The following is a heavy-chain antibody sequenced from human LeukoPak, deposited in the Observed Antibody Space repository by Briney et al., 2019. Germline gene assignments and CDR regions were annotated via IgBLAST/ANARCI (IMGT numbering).Heavy chain of an antibody. CDR2: IYPGDSDV. CDR1: GYSFTRYW. V-gene: IGHV5-51*01. J-gene: IGHJ2*01. CDR3: ARPTTLTTGYFDF. D-gene: IGHD4-17*01. Sequence: GESLKISCKGSGYSFTRYWIGWVRQMPGKGLEWMGIIYPGDSDVRYGPSFQGQVTFSVDTSITTAYLQWSSLKASDTAMYYCARPTTLTTGYFDFWGRGTLVTVSS.